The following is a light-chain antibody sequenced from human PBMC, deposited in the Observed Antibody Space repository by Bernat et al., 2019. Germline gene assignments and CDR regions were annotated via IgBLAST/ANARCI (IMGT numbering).Light chain of an antibody. CDR2: DVS. V-gene: IGLV2-14*03. CDR3: SSWTTRTVYV. J-gene: IGLJ1*01. CDR1: SSDVGGYTY. Sequence: QSALTQPASVSGPPGQSITISCTGTSSDVGGYTYVSWYQQDPGKVPKLLISDVSDRPSGVSNRFSGTKSGNTASLTISGLQAEAEADYYCSSWTTRTVYVFGTGTKVTVL.